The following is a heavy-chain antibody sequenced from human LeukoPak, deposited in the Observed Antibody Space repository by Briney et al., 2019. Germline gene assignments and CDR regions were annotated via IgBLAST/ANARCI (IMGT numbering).Heavy chain of an antibody. Sequence: GGSLKISFQGSGCCFTSCWIGWVLQLPGKSVEGMGIIYPGDSDTRYSPSFQGQVTISADKSISTAYLQWSSLKASDTAMYYCARRAGHTSRIAAAGHFDYWGQGTLVTVPS. CDR3: ARRAGHTSRIAAAGHFDY. V-gene: IGHV5-51*01. CDR1: GCCFTSCW. D-gene: IGHD6-13*01. CDR2: IYPGDSDT. J-gene: IGHJ4*02.